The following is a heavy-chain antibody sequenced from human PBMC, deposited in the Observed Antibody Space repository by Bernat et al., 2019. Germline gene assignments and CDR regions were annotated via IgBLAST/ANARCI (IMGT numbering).Heavy chain of an antibody. J-gene: IGHJ4*02. CDR3: ARGHYDFWSGYSEFDY. Sequence: QVQLVESGGGVVQPGRSLRLSCAASGFTFSSYGMHGVRQAPGKGLEWVAVIWYDGSNKYYADSVKGRFTISRDNSKNTLYLQMNSLRAEDTAVYYCARGHYDFWSGYSEFDYWGQGTLVTVSS. CDR1: GFTFSSYG. CDR2: IWYDGSNK. V-gene: IGHV3-33*01. D-gene: IGHD3-3*01.